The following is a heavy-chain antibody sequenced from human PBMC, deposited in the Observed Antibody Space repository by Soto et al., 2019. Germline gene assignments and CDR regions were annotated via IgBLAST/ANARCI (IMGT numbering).Heavy chain of an antibody. CDR2: IIPIFGTA. Sequence: ASVKVSCKASGGTFSSYAISWVRQAPVQGLEWMGWIIPIFGTANYAQKFQGRVTITADESTSTAYMELSSLRSEDTAVYYCARAEMTTGLAGFDYWGQGTLVTLAS. CDR1: GGTFSSYA. CDR3: ARAEMTTGLAGFDY. D-gene: IGHD4-4*01. J-gene: IGHJ4*02. V-gene: IGHV1-69*13.